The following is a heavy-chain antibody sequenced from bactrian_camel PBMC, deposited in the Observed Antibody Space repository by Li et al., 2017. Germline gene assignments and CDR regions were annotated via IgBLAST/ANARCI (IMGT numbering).Heavy chain of an antibody. CDR1: GYTYSTNC. V-gene: IGHV3S25*01. CDR2: MYQGGAKT. J-gene: IGHJ4*01. D-gene: IGHD3*01. Sequence: QLVESGGGSVQAGGSLRHSCIASGYTYSTNCMTWFRQAPGKEREGVAAMYQGGAKTYYADSVKGRFTISQDNAKNTLYLQMDSLKPEDTGKYFCAAADPEDDCYAGNPRASWDFGYRGKGTQVTV. CDR3: AAADPEDDCYAGNPRASWDFGY.